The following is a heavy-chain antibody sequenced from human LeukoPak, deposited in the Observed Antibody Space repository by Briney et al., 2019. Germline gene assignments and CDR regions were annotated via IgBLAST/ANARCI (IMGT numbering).Heavy chain of an antibody. CDR1: GGSFSGYY. CDR3: ARGIVVVPAAISLSRPGARFDY. J-gene: IGHJ4*02. Sequence: SETLSLTSAVYGGSFSGYYWSWIRQPPGKGLEWIGEINHSGSTNYNLSLKSRVTISVDTSKNQFSLKLSSVTAADTAVYYCARGIVVVPAAISLSRPGARFDYWGQGTLVTVSS. CDR2: INHSGST. V-gene: IGHV4-34*01. D-gene: IGHD2-2*02.